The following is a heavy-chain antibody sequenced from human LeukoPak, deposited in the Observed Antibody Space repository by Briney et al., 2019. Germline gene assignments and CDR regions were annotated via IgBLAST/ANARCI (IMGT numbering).Heavy chain of an antibody. V-gene: IGHV3-7*03. CDR2: VNRDGSET. Sequence: PGGSLRLSCAASGFTLSNHWMTWVRLVPGRGPEWVANVNRDGSETYYLDSVKGRFTISKDNAKNSLYLQMNSLRAEDTALYHCARNNGMDVWGQGTTVIVSS. CDR1: GFTLSNHW. J-gene: IGHJ6*02. CDR3: ARNNGMDV.